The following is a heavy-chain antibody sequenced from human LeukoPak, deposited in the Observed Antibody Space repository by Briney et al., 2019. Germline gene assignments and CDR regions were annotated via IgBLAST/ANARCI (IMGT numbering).Heavy chain of an antibody. CDR3: AREKQQLVAFDY. J-gene: IGHJ4*02. V-gene: IGHV4-4*02. Sequence: SGTLSLTCAVSGDSISTSYYWGWVRQPPGKGLEWIGEIYHSGITNYNPSLKSRVTMSVDKSKNQFSLKLSSVTAADTAVYYCAREKQQLVAFDYWGQGTLVTVSS. CDR1: GDSISTSYY. D-gene: IGHD6-13*01. CDR2: IYHSGIT.